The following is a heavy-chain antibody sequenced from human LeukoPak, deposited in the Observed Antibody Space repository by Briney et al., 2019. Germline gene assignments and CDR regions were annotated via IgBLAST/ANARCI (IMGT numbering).Heavy chain of an antibody. CDR3: ARADSSGSFLGDALDF. D-gene: IGHD3-22*01. V-gene: IGHV4-61*02. Sequence: SETLSLTCTVSGGSISSGIYYWSWIRQPAGKGLEWIGRIYISGSTNYNPSLKSRVTISVDTSKNQFSLKLSSVTAVDTAVYYCARADSSGSFLGDALDFWGQGTLVIVSS. J-gene: IGHJ3*01. CDR1: GGSISSGIYY. CDR2: IYISGST.